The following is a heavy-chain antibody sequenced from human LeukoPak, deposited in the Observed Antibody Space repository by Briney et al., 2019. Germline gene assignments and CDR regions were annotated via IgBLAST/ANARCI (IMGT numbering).Heavy chain of an antibody. CDR2: IYTSGST. J-gene: IGHJ5*02. Sequence: SETLSLTCTVSGGSISSGSYYWSWIRQPAGKGLEWIGRIYTSGSTNYNPSLKSRVTISVDTSKNQFSLKLSSVTAADTAVYYCARVPTSMYNWFDPWGQGTLVTVSS. V-gene: IGHV4-61*02. D-gene: IGHD3-3*02. CDR3: ARVPTSMYNWFDP. CDR1: GGSISSGSYY.